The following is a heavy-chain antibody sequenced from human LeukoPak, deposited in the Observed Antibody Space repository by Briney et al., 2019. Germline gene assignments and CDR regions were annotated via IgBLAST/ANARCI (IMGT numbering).Heavy chain of an antibody. CDR2: ISNDGNYK. CDR3: ARRPVATIKGYFDS. J-gene: IGHJ4*02. V-gene: IGHV3-30*09. Sequence: GGSLRLSCAASGFIFNNYAIYWVRQAPGKGLEWVAVISNDGNYKYYADSVEGLFAVSRDNSKNMLYLQMNSLGADDTAVYYCARRPVATIKGYFDSWGQGALVTVSS. D-gene: IGHD5-24*01. CDR1: GFIFNNYA.